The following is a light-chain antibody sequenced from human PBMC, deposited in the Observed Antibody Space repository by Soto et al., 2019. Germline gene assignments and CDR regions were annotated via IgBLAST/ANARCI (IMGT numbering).Light chain of an antibody. V-gene: IGLV2-14*01. CDR3: GSYTSSTTLLV. Sequence: QSVVTQPASVSGSPGQSITISCTGTSSDVGDWNYVSWYQQHPGKAPRVMIYEVSNRPSGVSDRFSGSKSGNTASLTISGLQPDDEADYFCGSYTSSTTLLVFGGGTKVTVL. CDR2: EVS. J-gene: IGLJ1*01. CDR1: SSDVGDWNY.